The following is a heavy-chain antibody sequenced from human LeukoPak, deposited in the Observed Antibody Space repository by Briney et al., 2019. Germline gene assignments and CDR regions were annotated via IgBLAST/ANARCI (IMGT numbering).Heavy chain of an antibody. Sequence: PSETLSLTCAVYGGSFSGYYWSWIRQPPGKGLEWIGEINHSGSTNYNPSLKSRVTISVDTSKNQFSLKLSSVTAADTAVYYCARGASVTTRNYYYYYMDVWGKGTTVTVSS. CDR2: INHSGST. V-gene: IGHV4-34*01. CDR3: ARGASVTTRNYYYYYMDV. CDR1: GGSFSGYY. J-gene: IGHJ6*03. D-gene: IGHD4-17*01.